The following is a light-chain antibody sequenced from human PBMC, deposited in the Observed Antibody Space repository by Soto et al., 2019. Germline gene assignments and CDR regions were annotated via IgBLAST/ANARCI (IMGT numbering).Light chain of an antibody. Sequence: EIVLTQSPGTLSLSPGERATLSCRASQSVSSSYLAWYQQKPGQAPRLLIYGASIRATGIPDRFSGSGSGTDFTLSISRVEPEDFAVYYCQQYGGSPYTFGPGTKVEIK. CDR3: QQYGGSPYT. CDR1: QSVSSSY. V-gene: IGKV3-20*01. J-gene: IGKJ2*01. CDR2: GAS.